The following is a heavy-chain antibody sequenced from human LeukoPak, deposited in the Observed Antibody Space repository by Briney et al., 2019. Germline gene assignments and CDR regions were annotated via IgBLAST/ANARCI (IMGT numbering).Heavy chain of an antibody. CDR1: GGSISNYY. V-gene: IGHV4-59*01. J-gene: IGHJ4*02. Sequence: SETLSLTCTVSGGSISNYYWSWIRQPPGKGLEWIGYIYYSGSTNYNPSLKSRVTISVDTSKNQFSLKLSSVTAADTAVYYCARGYGGNPNFDYWGQGTLVTVSS. CDR2: IYYSGST. D-gene: IGHD4-23*01. CDR3: ARGYGGNPNFDY.